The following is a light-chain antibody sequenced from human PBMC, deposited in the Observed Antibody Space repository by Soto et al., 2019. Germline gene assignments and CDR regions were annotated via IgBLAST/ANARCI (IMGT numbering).Light chain of an antibody. CDR2: AAS. J-gene: IGKJ2*01. V-gene: IGKV1-39*01. Sequence: DIQMTQSPSSLSASVGDRVTITCRASQSIRTNINWYQQKPGRAPKLLIYAASTLQSGVPSRFSGGGSGTDFTLTISSVQPEDFATYYCQQSYSTPPVTFGQGTKLEIK. CDR3: QQSYSTPPVT. CDR1: QSIRTN.